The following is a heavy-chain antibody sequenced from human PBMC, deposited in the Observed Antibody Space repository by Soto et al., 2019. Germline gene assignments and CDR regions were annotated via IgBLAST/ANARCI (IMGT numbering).Heavy chain of an antibody. Sequence: QVQLQQWGAGLLKPSETLSLTCVVYGGSFSGYYWSWIGQPPGKRLGWIGEINHSGSTNYSPSLKSRVSMSVDTSENQISLKMSSVTAADTATYYCATGGYRSSWREIIDYWGQGTLVTVSS. CDR1: GGSFSGYY. CDR2: INHSGST. V-gene: IGHV4-34*01. J-gene: IGHJ4*02. D-gene: IGHD5-18*01. CDR3: ATGGYRSSWREIIDY.